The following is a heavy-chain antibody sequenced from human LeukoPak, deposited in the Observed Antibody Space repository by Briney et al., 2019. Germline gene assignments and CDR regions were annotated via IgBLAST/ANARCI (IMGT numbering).Heavy chain of an antibody. CDR3: VREPYCTNGVCSAY. J-gene: IGHJ4*02. CDR2: IYTSGNT. V-gene: IGHV4-4*07. Sequence: SETLSLTCTVSGGSISSYYWSWIRQPAGKGLEWIGRIYTSGNTNYNPSLRSRVTMSVDTSKNQFSLKLSSVTAADTAVYCCVREPYCTNGVCSAYWGQGTLVTVSS. D-gene: IGHD2-8*01. CDR1: GGSISSYY.